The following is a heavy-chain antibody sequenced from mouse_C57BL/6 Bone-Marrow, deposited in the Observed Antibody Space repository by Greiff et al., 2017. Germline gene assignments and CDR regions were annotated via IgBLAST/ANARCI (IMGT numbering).Heavy chain of an antibody. D-gene: IGHD1-1*01. CDR3: VRGPNYYGSSYGAMDY. Sequence: DVKLVESGGGLVQPKGSLKLSCAASGFTFNTYAMHWVRQAPGKGLEWVARIRSKSSNYATYYADSVKDRFTISRDDSQSMLYLQMSNLKTEDTAMYYCVRGPNYYGSSYGAMDYWGQGTSVTVSS. J-gene: IGHJ4*01. CDR1: GFTFNTYA. V-gene: IGHV10-3*01. CDR2: IRSKSSNYAT.